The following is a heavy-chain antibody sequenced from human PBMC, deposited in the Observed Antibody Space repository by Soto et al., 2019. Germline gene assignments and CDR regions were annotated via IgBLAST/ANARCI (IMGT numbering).Heavy chain of an antibody. V-gene: IGHV5-51*01. CDR2: IYPGDSDT. J-gene: IGHJ4*02. CDR3: ATITKVTSKNYYFDY. Sequence: PGESLKISCKGSGYSFTSYWIGWVRQMPGKGLEWMGIIYPGDSDTRYSPSFQGQVTISADKSISTAYLQWSSLKASDTAMYYCATITKVTSKNYYFDYWGQGNLVTVSS. CDR1: GYSFTSYW. D-gene: IGHD4-17*01.